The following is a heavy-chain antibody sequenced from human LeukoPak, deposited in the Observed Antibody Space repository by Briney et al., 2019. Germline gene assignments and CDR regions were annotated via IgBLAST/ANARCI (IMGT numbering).Heavy chain of an antibody. D-gene: IGHD6-13*01. V-gene: IGHV3-30-3*01. CDR3: ARGRIAAAALDY. CDR1: GFTFSSYA. J-gene: IGHJ4*02. Sequence: GGSLRLSCAASGFTFSSYAMHWVRQAPGKGLEWVAVISYDGSNKYYADSVKGRFTISRDNSKDTLYLQMNSLRAEDTAVYYCARGRIAAAALDYWGQGTLVTVSS. CDR2: ISYDGSNK.